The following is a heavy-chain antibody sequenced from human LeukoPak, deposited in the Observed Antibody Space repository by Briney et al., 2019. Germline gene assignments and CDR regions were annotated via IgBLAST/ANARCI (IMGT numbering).Heavy chain of an antibody. V-gene: IGHV3-30*04. J-gene: IGHJ4*02. CDR2: ISYDGNNK. Sequence: PGGSLRLSCAASGFTFSSYAMHWDRQAPGKGLEWVTIISYDGNNKYYADSVKGRFTISRDNSKNTLYLQMNSLRAEDTAVYYCARVSGWYRGGSDYWGQGTLVTVSS. CDR3: ARVSGWYRGGSDY. CDR1: GFTFSSYA. D-gene: IGHD6-19*01.